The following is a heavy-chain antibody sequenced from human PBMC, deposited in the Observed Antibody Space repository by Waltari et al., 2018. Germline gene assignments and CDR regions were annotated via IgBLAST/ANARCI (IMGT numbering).Heavy chain of an antibody. CDR3: ARAKSYYYDSSGYPTPDAFDI. J-gene: IGHJ3*02. V-gene: IGHV4-61*10. CDR1: GGSVNSGSYY. Sequence: QVQLQESGPGLVKPSQTLSLTCTVSGGSVNSGSYYWTWIRQPAGKGLEWIGYIYTSGSTNYNPSLKSRVTISVDTSKNQFSLKLSSVTAADTAVYYCARAKSYYYDSSGYPTPDAFDIWGQGTMVTVSS. CDR2: IYTSGST. D-gene: IGHD3-22*01.